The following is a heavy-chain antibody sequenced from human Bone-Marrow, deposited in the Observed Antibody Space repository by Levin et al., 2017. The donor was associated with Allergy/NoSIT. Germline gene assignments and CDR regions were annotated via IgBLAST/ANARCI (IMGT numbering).Heavy chain of an antibody. D-gene: IGHD2-2*01. CDR1: GYTFTTYG. J-gene: IGHJ5*02. V-gene: IGHV1-18*01. Sequence: GESLKISCKASGYTFTTYGINWVRQAPGQGLEWLGWINTYNGDTKYAQKLQGRVTMTTDTSTNTAYMELRSLRSDDTAMYFCARGGFCSSTSCWGWFDTWGQGTLVTVSS. CDR3: ARGGFCSSTSCWGWFDT. CDR2: INTYNGDT.